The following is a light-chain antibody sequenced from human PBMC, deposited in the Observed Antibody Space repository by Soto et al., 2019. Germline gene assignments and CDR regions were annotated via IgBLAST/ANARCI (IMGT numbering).Light chain of an antibody. J-gene: IGLJ2*01. CDR1: SSDVENYNL. Sequence: QSALTQPASVSGSPGQSITISCTGTSSDVENYNLVSWYQQHPGKAPKLMIYEGNKRPSGVSNRFSGSKSGNTASLTISGLQAEDEAYYYCCSYAGSTTHVVFGGGTKLTVL. V-gene: IGLV2-23*01. CDR3: CSYAGSTTHVV. CDR2: EGN.